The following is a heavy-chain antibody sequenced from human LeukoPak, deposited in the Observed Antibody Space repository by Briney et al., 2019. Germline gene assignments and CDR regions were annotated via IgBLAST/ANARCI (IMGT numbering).Heavy chain of an antibody. CDR1: GLPFSSYA. CDR3: AKIYGDYVSEYYFDY. V-gene: IGHV3-23*01. D-gene: IGHD4-17*01. Sequence: GGSLRLSCAASGLPFSSYAMSWVRQAPGKGLEWVSGITRDGTTYYADSVKGRFTISRDNSKNTLYLQMNSLRAEDTAVYYCAKIYGDYVSEYYFDYWGQGTLVTVSS. CDR2: ITRDGTT. J-gene: IGHJ4*02.